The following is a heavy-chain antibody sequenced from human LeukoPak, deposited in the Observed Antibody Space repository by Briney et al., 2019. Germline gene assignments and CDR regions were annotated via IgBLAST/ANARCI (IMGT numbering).Heavy chain of an antibody. D-gene: IGHD3-22*01. J-gene: IGHJ4*02. CDR1: GGTFSSYA. CDR2: IIPIFGTA. V-gene: IGHV1-69*13. CDR3: ARNGYYDSSGYYLFDY. Sequence: ASVKVSCKASGGTFSSYAISWVRQAPGQGLEWMGGIIPIFGTANYAQKFQGRVTITADESTSTAYMELSSLRAEDTAVYYCARNGYYDSSGYYLFDYWGQGTLVTVSS.